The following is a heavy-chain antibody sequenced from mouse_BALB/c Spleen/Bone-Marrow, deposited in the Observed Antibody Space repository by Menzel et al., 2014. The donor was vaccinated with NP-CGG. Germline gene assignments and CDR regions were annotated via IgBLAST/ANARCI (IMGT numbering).Heavy chain of an antibody. Sequence: EVKLEESGPELVKPSPSLSLTCTASGYSITSGYMWWWMRRLPQSILGSVGIKPSNGSTSYNPTLKRQSSITRDTSTNQFFLKLNSLTTEDTAAYYCARHISTVVGFDYWGQGTTLTVSS. J-gene: IGHJ2*01. D-gene: IGHD1-1*01. CDR2: KPSNGST. CDR1: GYSITSGYM. CDR3: ARHISTVVGFDY. V-gene: IGHV3-1*02.